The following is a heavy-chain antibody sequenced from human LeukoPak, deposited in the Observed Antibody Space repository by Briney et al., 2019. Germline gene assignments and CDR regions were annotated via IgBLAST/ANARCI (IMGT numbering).Heavy chain of an antibody. CDR1: GGIFSNYA. V-gene: IGHV1-69*13. CDR2: IIPTFGTA. Sequence: SVKVSCKASGGIFSNYAISWVRQAPGQGLEWMGGIIPTFGTASYAQKCQGRVTITADESTSTAYMELSSLRSDDTAVYYCARDALNGGDTLKLFDYWGQGTLVTVSS. J-gene: IGHJ4*02. CDR3: ARDALNGGDTLKLFDY. D-gene: IGHD2-21*01.